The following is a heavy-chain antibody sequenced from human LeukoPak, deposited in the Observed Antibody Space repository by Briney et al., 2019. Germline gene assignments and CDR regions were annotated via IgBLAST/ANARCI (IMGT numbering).Heavy chain of an antibody. CDR3: AKGAYGSGSYFMYYYYYMGV. J-gene: IGHJ6*03. Sequence: GGSLRLSCAASGFTFDDYTMHWVRQAPGKGLEWVSLISWDGGSTYYADSVKGRLTISRDNSKNSLYLQMNSLRTEDTALYYCAKGAYGSGSYFMYYYYYMGVWGKGTTVTVSS. CDR2: ISWDGGST. V-gene: IGHV3-43*01. CDR1: GFTFDDYT. D-gene: IGHD3-10*01.